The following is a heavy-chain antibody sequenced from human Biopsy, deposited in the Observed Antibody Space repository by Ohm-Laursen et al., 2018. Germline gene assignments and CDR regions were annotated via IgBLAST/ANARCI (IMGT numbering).Heavy chain of an antibody. CDR2: ISPNSGGT. V-gene: IGHV1-2*02. D-gene: IGHD3-16*01. CDR3: ARDIMNRIAGLVARSDVFDV. CDR1: GYAVNDYF. J-gene: IGHJ3*01. Sequence: GASVKVSCKGSGYAVNDYFLHWLRQAPGQGPEWTGWISPNSGGTNYAQKFQGRVTMTTDTSTSTVYLELRRLISDDTAVYYCARDIMNRIAGLVARSDVFDVWGQGTLVTVSS.